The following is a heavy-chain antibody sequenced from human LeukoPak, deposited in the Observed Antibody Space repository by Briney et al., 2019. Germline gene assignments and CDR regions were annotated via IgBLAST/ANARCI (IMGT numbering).Heavy chain of an antibody. CDR2: IYYSGST. CDR1: GGSISGYY. V-gene: IGHV4-59*08. D-gene: IGHD3-22*01. J-gene: IGHJ4*02. Sequence: SETLSLTCTVSGGSISGYYWNWIRQPPGKGLEWIGYIYYSGSTNYNPSLKSRVTISVDTSKNQFSLKLSSVTAADTAVYYCARHYDSSSYWYYFDYWGQGTLVTVSS. CDR3: ARHYDSSSYWYYFDY.